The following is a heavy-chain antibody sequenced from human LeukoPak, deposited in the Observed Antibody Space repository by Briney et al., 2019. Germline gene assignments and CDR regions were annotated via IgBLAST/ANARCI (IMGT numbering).Heavy chain of an antibody. CDR2: ISGSGGST. CDR1: GFTFSSYA. D-gene: IGHD4-11*01. J-gene: IGHJ5*02. V-gene: IGHV3-23*01. Sequence: GGSLRLSCAASGFTFSSYAMNWVRQAPGKGLEWVSGISGSGGSTYYADSVKGRFTISRDNSKNTLYLQMSSLRAEDTAVYYCAKDRYSNYGNWFDPWGQGTLVTVFS. CDR3: AKDRYSNYGNWFDP.